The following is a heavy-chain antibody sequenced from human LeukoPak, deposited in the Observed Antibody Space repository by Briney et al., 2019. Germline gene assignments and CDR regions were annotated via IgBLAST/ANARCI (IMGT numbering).Heavy chain of an antibody. CDR2: ISAYNGNT. Sequence: ASVKVSCKASGYTFTSYGISWVRQAPGQGLEWMGWISAYNGNTNYAQKLQGRVTMTTDTSTSTAYMELRSLRSDDTAVYYCARGQSVLWFGELLDWGQGTLDTVSS. CDR3: ARGQSVLWFGELLD. J-gene: IGHJ4*02. V-gene: IGHV1-18*01. D-gene: IGHD3-10*01. CDR1: GYTFTSYG.